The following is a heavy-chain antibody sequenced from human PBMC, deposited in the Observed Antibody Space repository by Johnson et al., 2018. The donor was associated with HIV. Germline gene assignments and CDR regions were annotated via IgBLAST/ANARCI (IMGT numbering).Heavy chain of an antibody. V-gene: IGHV3-23*04. Sequence: VQLVESGGGLVQPGGSLRLSCAASGFTFSSYAMSWVRQAPGKGLEWVSAISGSGGSTYYADSVKGRFTISRDNAKNSLYLQMNSLRGEDTAVYFCARDSDCGSYFSWGYNHRKKNENDFDIWGQGTMVIVSS. CDR2: ISGSGGST. J-gene: IGHJ3*02. D-gene: IGHD1-26*01. CDR3: ARDSDCGSYFSWGYNHRKKNENDFDI. CDR1: GFTFSSYA.